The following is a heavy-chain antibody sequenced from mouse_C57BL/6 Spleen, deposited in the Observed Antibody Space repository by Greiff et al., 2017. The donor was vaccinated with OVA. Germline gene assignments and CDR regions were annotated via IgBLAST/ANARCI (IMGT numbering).Heavy chain of an antibody. V-gene: IGHV5-4*01. J-gene: IGHJ4*01. CDR2: ISDGGSYT. Sequence: EVQRVESGGGLVKPGGSLKLSCAASGFTFSSYAMSWVRQTPEKRLEWVATISDGGSYTYYPDNVKGRFTISRDNAKNNLYLQMSHLKSEDTAMYYCARDYDFFMDYWGQGTSVTVSS. CDR1: GFTFSSYA. CDR3: ARDYDFFMDY. D-gene: IGHD2-4*01.